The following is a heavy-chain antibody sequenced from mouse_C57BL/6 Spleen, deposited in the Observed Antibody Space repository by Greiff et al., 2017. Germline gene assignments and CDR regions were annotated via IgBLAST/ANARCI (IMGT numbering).Heavy chain of an antibody. D-gene: IGHD2-4*01. Sequence: VQLQQPGAELVKPGASVKLSCKASGYTFTSYWMQWVKQRPGQGLEWIGEIHPSDSYTNYNQKFKGKATLTVDTSSSTAYMQLSSLTSEDSAVYYCARGNYDYMDYWGQGTTLTVSS. J-gene: IGHJ2*01. CDR2: IHPSDSYT. CDR1: GYTFTSYW. V-gene: IGHV1-50*01. CDR3: ARGNYDYMDY.